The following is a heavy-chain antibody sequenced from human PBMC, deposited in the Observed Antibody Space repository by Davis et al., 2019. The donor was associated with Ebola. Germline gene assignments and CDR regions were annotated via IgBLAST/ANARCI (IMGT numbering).Heavy chain of an antibody. V-gene: IGHV3-23*01. CDR3: AKDTSNTWFDI. CDR2: LGTSADT. Sequence: GGSLRLSCAASGFIFSSYVMSWVRQAPGKGLEWVSTLGTSADTYYADSVKGRFTISRDNSKNTLYLQMNGLRVEDTAIYYCAKDTSNTWFDIGGQGTNVTVSS. CDR1: GFIFSSYV. J-gene: IGHJ3*02. D-gene: IGHD1-26*01.